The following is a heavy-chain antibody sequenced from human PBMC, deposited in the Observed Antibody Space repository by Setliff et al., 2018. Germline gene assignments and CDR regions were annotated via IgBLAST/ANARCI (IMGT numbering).Heavy chain of an antibody. Sequence: SETLSLICTVSGGSISSGSYYWSWIRQPAGKGLEWIGHIYTSGSTNYNPSLKSRVTISVDTSKNQFSLKLSSVTAADTAVYYCAREDGGGWLAPFDYWGQGTLVTVSS. CDR2: IYTSGST. D-gene: IGHD6-19*01. CDR3: AREDGGGWLAPFDY. CDR1: GGSISSGSYY. V-gene: IGHV4-61*09. J-gene: IGHJ4*02.